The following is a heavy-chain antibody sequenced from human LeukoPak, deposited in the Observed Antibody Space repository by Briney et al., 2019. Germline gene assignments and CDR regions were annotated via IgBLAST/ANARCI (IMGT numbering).Heavy chain of an antibody. Sequence: GGSLRLSCAASGFTFSSYVMSWVRQAPGKGLGWVSAISGSGGSTYYADSAKGRFTISRDNSKNTLYLQMNSLRAEDTAVYYCAKDYYDGSGYYYLDAFDIWGQGTMVTVSS. CDR1: GFTFSSYV. V-gene: IGHV3-23*01. CDR2: ISGSGGST. J-gene: IGHJ3*02. CDR3: AKDYYDGSGYYYLDAFDI. D-gene: IGHD3-22*01.